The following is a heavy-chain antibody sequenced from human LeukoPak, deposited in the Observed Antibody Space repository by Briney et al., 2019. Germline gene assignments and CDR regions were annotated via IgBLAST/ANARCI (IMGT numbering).Heavy chain of an antibody. Sequence: PGGSLRLSCAASGFTFSTYAMSWVRQAPGKGLEWVSAISGSGGSTYYADSVKGRFTISRDNSKNTLYLQMNSLRAEDTAVYYCAALKGQYDSSGFGDYWGQGTLVTVSS. J-gene: IGHJ4*02. CDR1: GFTFSTYA. CDR2: ISGSGGST. V-gene: IGHV3-23*01. CDR3: AALKGQYDSSGFGDY. D-gene: IGHD3-22*01.